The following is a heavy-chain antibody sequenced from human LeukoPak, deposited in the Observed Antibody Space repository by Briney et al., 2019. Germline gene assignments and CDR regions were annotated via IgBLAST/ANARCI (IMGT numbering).Heavy chain of an antibody. J-gene: IGHJ4*02. CDR3: ARDRIAVAGTGGYFDY. Sequence: KAGGSLRLSCAASGFTFSSYSMIWVRQAPGKGLEWVSFISSSSSYIYYADSVKGRFSISRDNAKNSLYLQMNSLRAEDTAVYYCARDRIAVAGTGGYFDYWGQGTMVTVSS. CDR2: ISSSSSYI. V-gene: IGHV3-21*01. D-gene: IGHD6-19*01. CDR1: GFTFSSYS.